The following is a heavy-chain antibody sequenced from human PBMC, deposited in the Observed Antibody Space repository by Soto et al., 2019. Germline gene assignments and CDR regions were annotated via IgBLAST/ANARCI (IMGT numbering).Heavy chain of an antibody. CDR2: IIPIFGTA. Sequence: SVKVSGKASGGTFSSYAISWVRQAPGQGLEWMGGIIPIFGTANYAQKFQGRVTITADKSTSTAYMELSSLRSEDTAVYYCARDLPRIGYCSGGSCYSNFDYWGQGTLVTVSS. CDR3: ARDLPRIGYCSGGSCYSNFDY. D-gene: IGHD2-15*01. V-gene: IGHV1-69*06. J-gene: IGHJ4*02. CDR1: GGTFSSYA.